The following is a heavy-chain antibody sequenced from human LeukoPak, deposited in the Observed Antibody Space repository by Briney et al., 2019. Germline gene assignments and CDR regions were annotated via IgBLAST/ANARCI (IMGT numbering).Heavy chain of an antibody. CDR2: IIPIFGTA. Sequence: SVKVSCKASGGTFSSYAISWVRQAPGQGLEWMGRIIPIFGTANYAQKFQGRVTITTNESMSTAYMELSSLRSEDTAVYYCAGDSSGWYYFDYWGQGTLVTVSS. J-gene: IGHJ4*02. D-gene: IGHD6-19*01. CDR3: AGDSSGWYYFDY. V-gene: IGHV1-69*05. CDR1: GGTFSSYA.